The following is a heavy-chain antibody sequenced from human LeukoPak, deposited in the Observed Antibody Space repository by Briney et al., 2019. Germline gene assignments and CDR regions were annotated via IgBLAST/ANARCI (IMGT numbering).Heavy chain of an antibody. CDR2: IDSGSGNI. J-gene: IGHJ3*01. D-gene: IGHD7-27*01. CDR1: GFTFSSHS. Sequence: GALRLSCAASGFTFSSHSMNWVRQAPGKGLEWLSYIDSGSGNIYYRDSVKGRFTISRDNAHDSLYLQMDSLRDEDSAVYYCAREDDDWGPNTLDVWGQGTVVTVSS. V-gene: IGHV3-48*02. CDR3: AREDDDWGPNTLDV.